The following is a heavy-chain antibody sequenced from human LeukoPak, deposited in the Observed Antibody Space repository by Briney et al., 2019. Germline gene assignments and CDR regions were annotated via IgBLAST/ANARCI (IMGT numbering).Heavy chain of an antibody. CDR2: INPSGGST. V-gene: IGHV1-46*01. CDR3: ARDRRPKGWGDYYFDY. J-gene: IGHJ4*02. CDR1: GYTFTSYY. D-gene: IGHD3-16*01. Sequence: ASVKVSCKASGYTFTSYYMHWVRQAPGQGFEWMGIINPSGGSTSYAQKFQGRVTMTRDMSTSTVYMELSSLRSEDTAVYYCARDRRPKGWGDYYFDYWGQGTLVTVSS.